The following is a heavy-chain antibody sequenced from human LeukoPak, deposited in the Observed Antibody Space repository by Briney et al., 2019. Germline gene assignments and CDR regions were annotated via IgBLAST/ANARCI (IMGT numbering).Heavy chain of an antibody. CDR1: GGSISSGDFY. CDR2: IYYSGST. D-gene: IGHD1-26*01. Sequence: SETLSLTCTVSGGSISSGDFYWSWLRQPPGKGLEWLGYIYYSGSTYYNPSLNSRVTISVDTSKNQFSLKLSSVAAADTAVYYCGRDLGGRSGYWGQGTLVTVSS. J-gene: IGHJ4*02. CDR3: GRDLGGRSGY. V-gene: IGHV4-30-4*01.